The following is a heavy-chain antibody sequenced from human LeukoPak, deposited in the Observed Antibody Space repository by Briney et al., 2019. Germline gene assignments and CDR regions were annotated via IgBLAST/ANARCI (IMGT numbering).Heavy chain of an antibody. Sequence: GGSLRLSCAASGFTFSSYNMTWVRQAPGKGLEWVSSISSSSAYIYYADSVKGRFTISRDNAKNSLYLQMNSLRVEDTAVYYCARVYGDYDRGYSDYWGQGTLVTVSS. CDR3: ARVYGDYDRGYSDY. CDR2: ISSSSAYI. CDR1: GFTFSSYN. D-gene: IGHD4-17*01. V-gene: IGHV3-21*01. J-gene: IGHJ4*02.